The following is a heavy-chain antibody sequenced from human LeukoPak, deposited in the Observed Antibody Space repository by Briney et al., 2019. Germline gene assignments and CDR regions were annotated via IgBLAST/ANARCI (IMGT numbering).Heavy chain of an antibody. Sequence: GGSLRLSCAASGFTFSSYAMHWVRQAPGKGLEWVAVISYDGSNKYYADSVKGRFTISRDNSKNMLYLQMNSLRAEDTAVYYCARDPSPSDYVWGSYRLYWGQGTLVTVSS. CDR1: GFTFSSYA. J-gene: IGHJ4*02. D-gene: IGHD3-16*02. CDR2: ISYDGSNK. CDR3: ARDPSPSDYVWGSYRLY. V-gene: IGHV3-30-3*01.